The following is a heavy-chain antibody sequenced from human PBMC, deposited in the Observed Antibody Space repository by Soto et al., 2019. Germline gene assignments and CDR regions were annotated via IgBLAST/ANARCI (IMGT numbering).Heavy chain of an antibody. CDR2: INAGNGNT. CDR1: GYAFTGYL. J-gene: IGHJ4*02. D-gene: IGHD2-15*01. V-gene: IGHV1-3*01. Sequence: VKGSRKASGYAFTGYLSSWRRKAPGQRLEWMGWINAGNGNTKYSQKFQGRVTITRDTSASTAYMELSSLRSEDTAVYYCARGPGGPDGPGDYWGQGTLVPVSP. CDR3: ARGPGGPDGPGDY.